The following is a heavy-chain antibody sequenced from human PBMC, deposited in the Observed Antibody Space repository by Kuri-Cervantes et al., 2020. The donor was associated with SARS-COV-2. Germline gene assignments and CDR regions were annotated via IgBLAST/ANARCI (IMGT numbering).Heavy chain of an antibody. Sequence: GESLKISCAASGFTFSSYSMNWVRQAPGKGLEWVSYISSSSSTIYYADSVKGRFTISRDNSKNTLYLQMNSLRAEDTAVYYCARDLFGGGGYYYGMDVWGQGTTVTVSS. V-gene: IGHV3-48*01. CDR1: GFTFSSYS. D-gene: IGHD4-23*01. J-gene: IGHJ6*02. CDR3: ARDLFGGGGYYYGMDV. CDR2: ISSSSSTI.